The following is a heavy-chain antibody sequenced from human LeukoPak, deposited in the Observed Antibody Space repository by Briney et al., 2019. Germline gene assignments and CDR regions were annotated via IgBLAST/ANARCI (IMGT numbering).Heavy chain of an antibody. CDR3: TRVALVRGVPRGYFDY. D-gene: IGHD3-10*01. V-gene: IGHV3-49*04. CDR2: IRSKAYGGTT. Sequence: GGSLRLSCTASGFTFGDYAMSWVRQAPGKGLEWVGFIRSKAYGGTTEYAASVKGRFTISRDDSKSIAYLQMNSLKTEDTAVYYCTRVALVRGVPRGYFDYWGQGTLVTVSS. J-gene: IGHJ4*02. CDR1: GFTFGDYA.